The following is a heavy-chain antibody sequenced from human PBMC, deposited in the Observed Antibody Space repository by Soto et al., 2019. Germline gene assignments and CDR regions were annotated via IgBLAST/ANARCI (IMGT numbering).Heavy chain of an antibody. J-gene: IGHJ4*02. D-gene: IGHD3-22*01. CDR3: AKDTNYYDSSGYYSYFDY. Sequence: QVQLVESGGGVVQPGRSLRLSCAASGFTFSSYGMHWVRQAPGKGLEWVAVISYDRSNKYYADSVKGRFTISRDNSKNTLYLQMNSLRAEDTAVYYCAKDTNYYDSSGYYSYFDYWGQGTLVTVSS. V-gene: IGHV3-30*18. CDR2: ISYDRSNK. CDR1: GFTFSSYG.